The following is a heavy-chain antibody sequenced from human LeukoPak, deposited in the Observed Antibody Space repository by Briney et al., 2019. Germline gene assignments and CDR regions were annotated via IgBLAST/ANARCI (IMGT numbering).Heavy chain of an antibody. D-gene: IGHD3-22*01. CDR3: ARDSYSSGYAY. CDR2: IYSGGST. Sequence: PGGSLRLSCAASGFTFSSYAMSWVRQAPGKGLEWVSVIYSGGSTYYADSVKGRFTISRDNSKNTLYLQMNSLRAEDTAVYYCARDSYSSGYAYWGQGTLVTVSS. V-gene: IGHV3-53*01. J-gene: IGHJ4*02. CDR1: GFTFSSYA.